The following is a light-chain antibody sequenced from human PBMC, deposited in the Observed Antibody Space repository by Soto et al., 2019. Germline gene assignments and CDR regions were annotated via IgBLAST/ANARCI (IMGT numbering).Light chain of an antibody. V-gene: IGKV1-5*03. CDR3: LQDYHYPRT. J-gene: IGKJ1*01. CDR1: QSISVW. Sequence: DIQMTQSPSTLSASVGDRVTITCRASQSISVWLAWYQQKAGKAPNLLIYKASRLESGVPSRFSGSGSETDFTLTITSLQPEDFATYYCLQDYHYPRTFGQGTKVDIK. CDR2: KAS.